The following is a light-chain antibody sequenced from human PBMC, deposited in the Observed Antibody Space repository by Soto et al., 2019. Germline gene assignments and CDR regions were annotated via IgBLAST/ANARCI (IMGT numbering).Light chain of an antibody. Sequence: EIVMTQSPATVSVSPGERATLSFRASQSVSRYLAWYQQKPGQAPRLLIYDASNRATGIPARFSGSGSGTDFTLTIGSLEPEDFAVYYCQQRSSWPITFGQGTRLEIK. CDR2: DAS. V-gene: IGKV3-11*01. CDR3: QQRSSWPIT. CDR1: QSVSRY. J-gene: IGKJ5*01.